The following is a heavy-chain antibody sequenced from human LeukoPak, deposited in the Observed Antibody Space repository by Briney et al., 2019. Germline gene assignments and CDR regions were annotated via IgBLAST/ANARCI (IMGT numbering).Heavy chain of an antibody. J-gene: IGHJ4*02. V-gene: IGHV1-69*05. CDR1: GGTFSSYT. Sequence: GSSVKVSCKASGGTFSSYTINWVRQAPGQGLEWMGRIIPIFGTENCAQKFQDRVTITTDESTSTAYMELRGLKSEDTAVYYCARVKMDDSSGYWGFDYWGQGTLVTVSS. CDR2: IIPIFGTE. D-gene: IGHD3-22*01. CDR3: ARVKMDDSSGYWGFDY.